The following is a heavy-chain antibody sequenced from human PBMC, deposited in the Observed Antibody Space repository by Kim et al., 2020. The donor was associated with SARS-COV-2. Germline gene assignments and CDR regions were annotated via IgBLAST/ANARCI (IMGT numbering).Heavy chain of an antibody. J-gene: IGHJ5*01. CDR2: IKSKTDGGTT. D-gene: IGHD6-6*01. CDR1: GFTFSNAW. CDR3: TTNKRVSSAYECNWFHP. V-gene: IGHV3-15*01. Sequence: GGSLRLSCVASGFTFSNAWMSWVRQAPGKGLEWVGRIKSKTDGGTTDYAAPVKGRFSISRDDSKNTLYLQMNSLKTEDTGVYYCTTNKRVSSAYECNWFHPWAQGTLVTVSS.